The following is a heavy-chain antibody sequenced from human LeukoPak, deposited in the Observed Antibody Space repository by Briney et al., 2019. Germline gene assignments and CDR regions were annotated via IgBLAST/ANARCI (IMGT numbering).Heavy chain of an antibody. D-gene: IGHD5-12*01. CDR2: IYHSGST. J-gene: IGHJ3*02. CDR3: ARRAVAMMRGAFDI. Sequence: PSETLSLTCAVSGGSISSSNWWSWVRQPPGKGLEWIGEIYHSGSTNYNPSLESRVTISVDKSKNQFSLKLSSVTAADTAVYYCARRAVAMMRGAFDIWGQGTMVTVSS. CDR1: GGSISSSNW. V-gene: IGHV4-4*02.